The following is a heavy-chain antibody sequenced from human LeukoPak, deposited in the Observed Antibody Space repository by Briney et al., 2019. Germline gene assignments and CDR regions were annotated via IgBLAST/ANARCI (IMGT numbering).Heavy chain of an antibody. J-gene: IGHJ4*02. CDR2: ISSSSSYI. D-gene: IGHD6-19*01. Sequence: GGSLRLSCAASGFTFSSYSMNWVRQAPGKGLEWVSSISSSSSYIYYADSVKGRLTISRDNSKNTLYLQMNSLRAEDTAVYYCAKGYSSGWHFDYWGQGTLVTVSS. CDR1: GFTFSSYS. CDR3: AKGYSSGWHFDY. V-gene: IGHV3-21*01.